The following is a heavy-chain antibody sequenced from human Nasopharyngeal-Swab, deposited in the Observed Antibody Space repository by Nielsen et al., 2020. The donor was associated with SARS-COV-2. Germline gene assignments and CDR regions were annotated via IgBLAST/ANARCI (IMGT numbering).Heavy chain of an antibody. D-gene: IGHD3-10*01. Sequence: SETLSLTCTVSGGSISSSSYYWGWIRQPPGKGLEWIGSIYYSGSTYYNPSLKSRVTTSVDTSKNQFSLKLSSVTAADTAVYYCARHLPGGSGSYWEYSFDYWGQGTLVTVSS. CDR1: GGSISSSSYY. CDR2: IYYSGST. V-gene: IGHV4-39*01. J-gene: IGHJ4*02. CDR3: ARHLPGGSGSYWEYSFDY.